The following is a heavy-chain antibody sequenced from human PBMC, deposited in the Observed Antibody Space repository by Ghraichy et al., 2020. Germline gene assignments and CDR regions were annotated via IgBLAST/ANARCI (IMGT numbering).Heavy chain of an antibody. J-gene: IGHJ3*02. V-gene: IGHV4-59*01. CDR3: ARTPGSSGYYAAFDM. Sequence: SETLSLNCTVSGGSISDYYWGWIRQPPGKRLEWIGFMSYGGSTNYNPSLKGRVTISVDTSKNQFSLKVSSVTAADTAIYHCARTPGSSGYYAAFDMWGQGTMVTVSS. CDR1: GGSISDYY. CDR2: MSYGGST. D-gene: IGHD3-3*01.